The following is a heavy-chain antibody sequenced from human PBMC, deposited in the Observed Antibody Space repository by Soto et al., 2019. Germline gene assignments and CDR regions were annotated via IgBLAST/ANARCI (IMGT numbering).Heavy chain of an antibody. D-gene: IGHD3-10*01. CDR3: AKKVNSGTGSQYFDY. V-gene: IGHV1-69*13. CDR1: GGTFSSYA. CDR2: IIPIFGTA. J-gene: IGHJ4*02. Sequence: SVKVSCKASGGTFSSYAISWVRQAPGQGLEWMGGIIPIFGTANYAQKFQGRVTITADESTSTAYMELSRLRSEDTAIYYCAKKVNSGTGSQYFDYWGQGSMVTVPS.